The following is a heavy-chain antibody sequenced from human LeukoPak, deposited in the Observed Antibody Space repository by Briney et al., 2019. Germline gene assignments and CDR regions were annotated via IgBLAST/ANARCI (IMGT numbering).Heavy chain of an antibody. CDR2: ISSSSSYI. Sequence: GGSLRLSCAASGFTFSSYSMNWVRQAPGKGLEWVSSISSSSSYIYYADSVKGRFTISRDNAKNSLYLQMNSLRAEDTAVYYCARDIGQQLVWAQRPSPIYWGQGTLVTVSS. CDR3: ARDIGQQLVWAQRPSPIY. CDR1: GFTFSSYS. J-gene: IGHJ4*02. V-gene: IGHV3-21*01. D-gene: IGHD6-13*01.